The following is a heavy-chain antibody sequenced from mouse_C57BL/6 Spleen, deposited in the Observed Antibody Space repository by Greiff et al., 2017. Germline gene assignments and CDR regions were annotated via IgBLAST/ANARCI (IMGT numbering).Heavy chain of an antibody. CDR1: GYTFTSYW. D-gene: IGHD3-2*02. CDR3: ARVRGQATAMDY. J-gene: IGHJ4*01. V-gene: IGHV1-69*01. Sequence: VQLQQPGAELVMPGASVKLSCKASGYTFTSYWMHWVKQRPGQGLEWIGEIDPSDSYTNYNQKFKGKSTLTVDKSSSTAYMQLSSLTSEDSAVYYCARVRGQATAMDYWGQGTSVTVSS. CDR2: IDPSDSYT.